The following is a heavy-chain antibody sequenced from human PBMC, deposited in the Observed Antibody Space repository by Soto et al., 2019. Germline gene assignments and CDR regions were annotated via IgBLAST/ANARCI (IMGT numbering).Heavy chain of an antibody. CDR3: ARDLSGFGDTGFDY. CDR2: ISYDGSNK. J-gene: IGHJ4*02. CDR1: GFTFSSYA. D-gene: IGHD3-9*01. Sequence: QVQLVESGGGVVQPGRSLRLSCAASGFTFSSYAMHWVRQAPGKGLEWVAVISYDGSNKYYADSVKGRFTISRDNSKNALYLQMNSLRAEDTAVYYCARDLSGFGDTGFDYWGQGTLVTVSS. V-gene: IGHV3-30-3*01.